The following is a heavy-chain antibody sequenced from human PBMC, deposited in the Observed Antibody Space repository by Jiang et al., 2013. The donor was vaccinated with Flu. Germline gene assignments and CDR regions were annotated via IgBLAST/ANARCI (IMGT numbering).Heavy chain of an antibody. Sequence: LLKPSETLSLTCTVSGGSVSSGSYYWSWIRQPPGKGLEWIGYIYYSGSTNYNPSLKSRVTISVDTSKNQFSLKLSSVTAADTAVYYCAGGRVGYSYGRGFDYWGQGTLVTVSS. V-gene: IGHV4-61*01. J-gene: IGHJ4*02. CDR1: GGSVSSGSYY. D-gene: IGHD5-18*01. CDR3: AGGRVGYSYGRGFDY. CDR2: IYYSGST.